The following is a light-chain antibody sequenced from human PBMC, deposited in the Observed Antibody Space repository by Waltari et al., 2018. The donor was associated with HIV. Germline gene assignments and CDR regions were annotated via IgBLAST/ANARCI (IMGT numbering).Light chain of an antibody. CDR3: CSYAGSYKYI. V-gene: IGLV2-11*01. J-gene: IGLJ1*01. Sequence: QSALTQPRSVSGSPGQSVTISCTGTSSDVGGYSYVSWYQQHQAKAPKVLIYDVTKRTSGAPDRFSGSKSGNTASLTISGLQAEDEADYYCCSYAGSYKYILGSGTKVTVL. CDR2: DVT. CDR1: SSDVGGYSY.